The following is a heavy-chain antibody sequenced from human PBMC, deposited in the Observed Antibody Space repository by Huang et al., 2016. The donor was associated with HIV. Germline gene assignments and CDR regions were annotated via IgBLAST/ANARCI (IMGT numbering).Heavy chain of an antibody. CDR1: GASVSDGSYY. Sequence: QVQLQESGPGLLKPSQTLSLTCTVSGASVSDGSYYWTWFRQPAGKTLEWIGHIFTGGSTNYNPSLESRVTISVDTSKNHFSLSLTSVTAADTAVYYCTKDLVVMTAGRFAFDIWGQGTVVTVSS. CDR3: TKDLVVMTAGRFAFDI. D-gene: IGHD2-21*02. V-gene: IGHV4-61*02. J-gene: IGHJ3*02. CDR2: IFTGGST.